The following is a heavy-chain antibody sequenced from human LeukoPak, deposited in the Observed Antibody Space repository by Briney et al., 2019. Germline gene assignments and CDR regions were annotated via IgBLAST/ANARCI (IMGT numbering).Heavy chain of an antibody. CDR2: IVADGENT. CDR3: ARPPYGGVDY. J-gene: IGHJ4*02. D-gene: IGHD4-23*01. V-gene: IGHV3-43*02. CDR1: GFIFDDYA. Sequence: GGSLRLSCGASGFIFDDYAMHWVRQAPGKGLEWVSLIVADGENTYYADSVKGRFTISRDKSKNTLYLQMNSLRAEDTAVYYCARPPYGGVDYWGQGTLVTVSS.